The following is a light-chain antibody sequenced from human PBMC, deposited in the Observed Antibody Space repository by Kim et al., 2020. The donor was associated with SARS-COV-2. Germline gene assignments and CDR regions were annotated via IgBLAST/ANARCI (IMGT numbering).Light chain of an antibody. Sequence: ASLGDRVTITCRASQTISNYLNWYKQKLGKAPKLLIYAASSLQSGVPSRFSGSGSGTDFTLTISSLHPEDFATYYCQQSYSTPRTFGQGTKVDIK. J-gene: IGKJ1*01. CDR3: QQSYSTPRT. V-gene: IGKV1-39*01. CDR2: AAS. CDR1: QTISNY.